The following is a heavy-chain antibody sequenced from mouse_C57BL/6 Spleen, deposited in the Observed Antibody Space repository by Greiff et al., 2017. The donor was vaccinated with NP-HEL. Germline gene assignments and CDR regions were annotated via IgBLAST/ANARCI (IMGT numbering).Heavy chain of an antibody. J-gene: IGHJ1*03. CDR3: AGYGNHWYFDV. Sequence: VQLQQPGAELVRPGSSVKLSCKASGYTFTSYWMDWVKQRPGQGLEWIGNIYPSDSETHYNQKFKDKATLTVDKSSSTAYMQLSSLTSEDSAVYYCAGYGNHWYFDVWGTGTTVTVSS. D-gene: IGHD2-1*01. CDR2: IYPSDSET. CDR1: GYTFTSYW. V-gene: IGHV1-61*01.